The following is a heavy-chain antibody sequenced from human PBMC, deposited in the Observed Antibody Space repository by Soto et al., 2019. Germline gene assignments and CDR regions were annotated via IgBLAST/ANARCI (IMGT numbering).Heavy chain of an antibody. V-gene: IGHV4-59*01. Sequence: PLETLSLSCTVSGGSISSYYWSWIRQPPGKGLEWIGYIYYSGSTNYNPSLKSRVTISVDTSKNQFSLKLSSVTAADTAVYYCARGRIPLWYPFDYWGQGPLVTVS. D-gene: IGHD5-18*01. J-gene: IGHJ4*02. CDR3: ARGRIPLWYPFDY. CDR2: IYYSGST. CDR1: GGSISSYY.